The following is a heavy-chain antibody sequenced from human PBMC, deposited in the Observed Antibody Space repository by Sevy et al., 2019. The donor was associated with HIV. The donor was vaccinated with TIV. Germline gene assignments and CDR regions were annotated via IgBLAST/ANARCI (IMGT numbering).Heavy chain of an antibody. V-gene: IGHV4-59*01. CDR3: ARRVAGEPYYYGMDV. CDR2: IYYSGTT. Sequence: SETLSLMCSVHGGTINSYFWNWIRQPPGKGLEWIGNIYYSGTTKYNPSLKSCVTMSVDTSKNQFSLRLTSVTAADTAVYYCARRVAGEPYYYGMDVWGQGTTVTVSS. CDR1: GGTINSYF. J-gene: IGHJ6*02. D-gene: IGHD3-16*01.